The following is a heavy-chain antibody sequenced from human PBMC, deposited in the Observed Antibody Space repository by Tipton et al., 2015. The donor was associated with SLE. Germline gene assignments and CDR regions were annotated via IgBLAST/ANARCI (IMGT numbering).Heavy chain of an antibody. J-gene: IGHJ4*02. CDR2: IYYSGST. CDR3: ARGHGIAAAGPVDY. D-gene: IGHD6-13*01. CDR1: GGSISSSSYY. Sequence: TLSLTCTVSGGSISSSSYYWGWLRQPPGKGLEWIGSIYYSGSTYYNPSLKSRVTISVDTSKNQFSLKLSSVTAADTAVYYCARGHGIAAAGPVDYWGQGTLVTVSS. V-gene: IGHV4-39*07.